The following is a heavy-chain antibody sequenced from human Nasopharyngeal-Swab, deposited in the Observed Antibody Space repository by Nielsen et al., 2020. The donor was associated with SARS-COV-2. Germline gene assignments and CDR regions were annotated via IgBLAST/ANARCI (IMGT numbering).Heavy chain of an antibody. CDR1: GGSFSGYY. D-gene: IGHD6-6*01. Sequence: SETLSLTCAVYGGSFSGYYWSWIRQPPGKGLEWIGEINHSGSTNYNPSLKSRVTISVDTSKNQFSLKLSSVTAADTAVYYCARDQEYSSSSIFDYWGQGTLVTVSS. J-gene: IGHJ4*02. V-gene: IGHV4-34*01. CDR3: ARDQEYSSSSIFDY. CDR2: INHSGST.